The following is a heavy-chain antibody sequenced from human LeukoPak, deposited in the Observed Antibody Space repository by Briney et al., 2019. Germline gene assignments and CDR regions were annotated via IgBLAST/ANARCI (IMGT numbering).Heavy chain of an antibody. V-gene: IGHV4-34*01. CDR2: INHSGST. D-gene: IGHD4-23*01. CDR3: ASVPRGGKSTQDY. J-gene: IGHJ4*02. Sequence: SETLSLTCAVYGGSFSGYYWSWIRQPPGKGLEWIGEINHSGSTNYNPSLKSRVTISVDTSKNQFSLKLSSVTAADTAVHYCASVPRGGKSTQDYWGQGTLVTVSS. CDR1: GGSFSGYY.